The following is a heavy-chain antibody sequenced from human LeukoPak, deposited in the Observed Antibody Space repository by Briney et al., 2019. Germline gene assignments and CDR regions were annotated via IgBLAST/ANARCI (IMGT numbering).Heavy chain of an antibody. V-gene: IGHV1-69*05. D-gene: IGHD2-2*01. CDR1: GGTFSSYA. Sequence: ASVKASCKASGGTFSSYAISWVRQAPGQGLEWMGGIIPIFGTANYAQKFQGRVTITTDESTNTAYMELSSLRSEDTAVYYCARDREDIVVVPAAKGGYYYYYMDVWGKGTTVTVSS. CDR2: IIPIFGTA. J-gene: IGHJ6*03. CDR3: ARDREDIVVVPAAKGGYYYYYMDV.